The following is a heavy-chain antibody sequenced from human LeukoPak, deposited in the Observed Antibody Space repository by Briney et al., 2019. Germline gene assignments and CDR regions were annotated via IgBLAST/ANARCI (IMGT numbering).Heavy chain of an antibody. CDR1: GFTFSSYS. Sequence: GGSLRLSCAASGFTFSSYSMNWVRQAPGKGLEWVSYISSSSSTIYYADSVKGRFTISRDNAKNSLYLQMNSLRAEDTAVYYCAKVGYYDSSLDAFDIWGQGTMVTVSS. J-gene: IGHJ3*02. D-gene: IGHD3-22*01. V-gene: IGHV3-48*01. CDR2: ISSSSSTI. CDR3: AKVGYYDSSLDAFDI.